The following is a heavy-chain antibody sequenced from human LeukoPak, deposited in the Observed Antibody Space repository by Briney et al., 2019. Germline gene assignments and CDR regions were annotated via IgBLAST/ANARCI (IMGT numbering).Heavy chain of an antibody. D-gene: IGHD3-3*01. J-gene: IGHJ4*02. CDR2: IKQDGSEK. Sequence: PGGSLRLSCAVSGFSFNNYWMCWVRQAPGKGLEWVANIKQDGSEKYYVDSVKGRFSISRDNAKNSLYLQMNSLRAEDTAVYYCARDYDFWSGYLDYWGQGTLVTVSS. CDR3: ARDYDFWSGYLDY. V-gene: IGHV3-7*05. CDR1: GFSFNNYW.